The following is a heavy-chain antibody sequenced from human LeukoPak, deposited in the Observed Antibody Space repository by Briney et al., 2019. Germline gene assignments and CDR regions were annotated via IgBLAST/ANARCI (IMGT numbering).Heavy chain of an antibody. CDR1: GFSFSDYY. D-gene: IGHD2-2*03. CDR3: AKDRIGYCSSASCPYDY. Sequence: GGSLRLSCAASGFSFSDYYMSWIRQAPGKGLEWVSYISESGYTIYYADSVKGRFTISRDNAKNSLYLQMNSLRAEDTGVYYCAKDRIGYCSSASCPYDYWGQGTLVTVSS. V-gene: IGHV3-11*04. CDR2: ISESGYTI. J-gene: IGHJ4*02.